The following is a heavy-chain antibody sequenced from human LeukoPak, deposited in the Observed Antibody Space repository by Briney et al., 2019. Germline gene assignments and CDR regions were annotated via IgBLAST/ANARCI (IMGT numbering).Heavy chain of an antibody. CDR2: IYSGGST. J-gene: IGHJ4*02. CDR3: ARDLGIAAAEHYFDY. Sequence: PGGSLRLSCAASGFTVSSNYMRWVRQAPGKGLEWVSVIYSGGSTYYADSVKGRFTISRDNSKNTLYLQMNSLRAEDTAVYYCARDLGIAAAEHYFDYWGQGTLVTVSS. D-gene: IGHD6-13*01. V-gene: IGHV3-66*01. CDR1: GFTVSSNY.